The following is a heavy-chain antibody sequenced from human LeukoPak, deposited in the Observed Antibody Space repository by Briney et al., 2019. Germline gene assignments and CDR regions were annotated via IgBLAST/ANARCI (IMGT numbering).Heavy chain of an antibody. Sequence: GGALRLSCAASGFTFSRSAMNWVRKDPGQELDSVSSFSASGGTTYYADSVKGRFTISRDNSKNTLSVQMNSLRAEDTAVYYCAKANYSGSYYFDSWGQGTLVTVSS. CDR1: GFTFSRSA. V-gene: IGHV3-23*01. CDR3: AKANYSGSYYFDS. CDR2: FSASGGTT. J-gene: IGHJ4*02. D-gene: IGHD1-26*01.